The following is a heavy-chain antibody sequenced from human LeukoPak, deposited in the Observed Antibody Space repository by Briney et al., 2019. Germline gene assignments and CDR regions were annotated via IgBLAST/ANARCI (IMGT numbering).Heavy chain of an antibody. CDR2: MNPNSGAT. CDR1: GSTFTSHD. V-gene: IGHV1-8*01. D-gene: IGHD2-2*01. Sequence: ASVKVSCTPSGSTFTSHDYNWVRQAAGQGLEWMGWMNPNSGATGYAQKFQGRVTMTRDTSITTVYMELSSLTSEDTAVYYCARDGRGAAAPDDAFDVWGQGTMVTVSS. CDR3: ARDGRGAAAPDDAFDV. J-gene: IGHJ3*01.